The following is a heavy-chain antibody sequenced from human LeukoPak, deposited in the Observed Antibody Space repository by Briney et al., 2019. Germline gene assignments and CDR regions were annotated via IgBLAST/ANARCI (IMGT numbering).Heavy chain of an antibody. D-gene: IGHD3-10*02. J-gene: IGHJ6*04. V-gene: IGHV3-7*01. CDR2: IKHDGSED. Sequence: GGSLKLSCAASGFTFSNYWMTWVRQAPGKGLEWVANIKHDGSEDYYLDSVKGRFTISRDNAKNSLYLQMNSLRAEDTAVYYCAELGITMIGGVWGKGTTVTISS. CDR3: AELGITMIGGV. CDR1: GFTFSNYW.